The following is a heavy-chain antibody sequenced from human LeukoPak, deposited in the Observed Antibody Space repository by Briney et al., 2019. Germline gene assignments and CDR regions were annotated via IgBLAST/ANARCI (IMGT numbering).Heavy chain of an antibody. D-gene: IGHD7-27*01. Sequence: GGSLTVSCAVSGFTFSSYAMSGVRQAPGKGLEWVSGISGSGGSTYYADSVKGRFTISRDNSKNTLHLQMNSLRAEDTAVYYCAKDGPNWGRTLYYFDRCRRGTLVTVSS. CDR3: AKDGPNWGRTLYYFDR. CDR1: GFTFSSYA. CDR2: ISGSGGST. V-gene: IGHV3-23*01. J-gene: IGHJ4*02.